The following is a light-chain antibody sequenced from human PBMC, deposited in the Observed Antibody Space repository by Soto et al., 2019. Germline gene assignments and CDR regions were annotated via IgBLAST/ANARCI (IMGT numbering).Light chain of an antibody. CDR2: GAS. Sequence: EIVLTQSPGTLPLSPGERATLSCRPSQSISSSYLAWYQQRPGQAPRLLIYGASSRATGIPDRFSGSGSGTEFTLTISRLEPEDFAVYYCQQYGSSSWTFGQGTKVDI. V-gene: IGKV3-20*01. CDR3: QQYGSSSWT. J-gene: IGKJ1*01. CDR1: QSISSSY.